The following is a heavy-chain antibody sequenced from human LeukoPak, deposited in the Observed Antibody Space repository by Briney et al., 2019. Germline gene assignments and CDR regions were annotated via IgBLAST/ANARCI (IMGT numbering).Heavy chain of an antibody. CDR3: ARDSSMLRGPLVIYYFDF. CDR2: ISGGGDAT. D-gene: IGHD3-10*01. CDR1: GFTFSSYA. V-gene: IGHV3-23*01. Sequence: GGSLRLSCAASGFTFSSYAMSWVRQAPGKGLEWVSTISGGGDATSYADSVKGRFTISRDNSKNTLYLQMNSLRVEDTAVYYCARDSSMLRGPLVIYYFDFWGQGTLVTVSS. J-gene: IGHJ4*02.